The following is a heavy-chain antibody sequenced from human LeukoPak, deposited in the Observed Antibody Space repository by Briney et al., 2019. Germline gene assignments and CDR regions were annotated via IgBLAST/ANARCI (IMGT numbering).Heavy chain of an antibody. Sequence: GGSLRLSCAASGFTFSNYGMRWVRQAPGKGLEWVAVIWFDGSKKYHADSVKGRFTISRDNAKNSLYLQMNSLRAEDTAVYYCAKDVSQGIAVAGTVFDYWGQGTLVTVSS. V-gene: IGHV3-33*03. J-gene: IGHJ4*02. CDR2: IWFDGSKK. D-gene: IGHD6-19*01. CDR3: AKDVSQGIAVAGTVFDY. CDR1: GFTFSNYG.